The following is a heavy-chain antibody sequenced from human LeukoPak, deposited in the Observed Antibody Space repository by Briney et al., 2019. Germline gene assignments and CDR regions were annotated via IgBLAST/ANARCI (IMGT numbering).Heavy chain of an antibody. Sequence: PGGSLRLSCAASGFTFSSYCMHWVRQAPGKGLVWVSRINSDGSSTSYADSVKGRFTISRDNAKNTLYLQMNSLRAEDTAVYYCATLGESSSMDYWGQGTLVTVS. CDR1: GFTFSSYC. D-gene: IGHD3-16*01. V-gene: IGHV3-74*01. CDR3: ATLGESSSMDY. CDR2: INSDGSST. J-gene: IGHJ4*02.